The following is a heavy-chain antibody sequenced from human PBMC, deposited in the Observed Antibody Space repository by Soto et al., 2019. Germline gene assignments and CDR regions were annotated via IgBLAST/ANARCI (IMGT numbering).Heavy chain of an antibody. CDR2: ISGSGGST. D-gene: IGHD3-10*01. CDR1: GFTFSSYA. CDR3: AKVGSIWFGSTYNWFDP. J-gene: IGHJ5*02. V-gene: IGHV3-23*01. Sequence: GGSLRLSCAASGFTFSSYAMSWVRQAPGKGLEWVSAISGSGGSTYYADSVNGRFTISRDNSKNTLYLQMNSLRAEDTAVYYCAKVGSIWFGSTYNWFDPWGQGTLVTVSS.